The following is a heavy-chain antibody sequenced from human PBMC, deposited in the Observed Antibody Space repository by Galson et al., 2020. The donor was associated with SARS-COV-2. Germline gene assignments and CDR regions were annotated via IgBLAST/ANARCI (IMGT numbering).Heavy chain of an antibody. CDR2: INIGGNT. J-gene: IGHJ6*03. CDR3: ARGHRGVVPSPVLGLGPYYSYYYMDV. Sequence: SQTLSLTCAVYGGSFSGYSWTWIRQPPGQGLEWIGEINIGGNTNYSPSLSSRVTVSVDTSKNQFSLNLRSVTAADTALYYCARGHRGVVPSPVLGLGPYYSYYYMDVWGKGTAVTVSS. D-gene: IGHD3-10*01. CDR1: GGSFSGYS. V-gene: IGHV4-34*01.